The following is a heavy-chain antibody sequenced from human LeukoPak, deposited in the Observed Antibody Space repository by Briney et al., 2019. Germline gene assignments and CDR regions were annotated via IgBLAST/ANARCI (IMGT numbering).Heavy chain of an antibody. V-gene: IGHV2-5*02. CDR3: ARLAYYDNCGSSRPFDI. CDR1: GFSLTTRGVG. D-gene: IGHD3-22*01. Sequence: SGPSLVKPPQTLTLTCAFSGFSLTTRGVGVGWIRQPPGKALEWLSLISWDDDKRYSPSLKSRLTITKDTSKKQVVLTVTNLDPVDTATYYCARLAYYDNCGSSRPFDIWGQGTRVTVSS. CDR2: ISWDDDK. J-gene: IGHJ3*02.